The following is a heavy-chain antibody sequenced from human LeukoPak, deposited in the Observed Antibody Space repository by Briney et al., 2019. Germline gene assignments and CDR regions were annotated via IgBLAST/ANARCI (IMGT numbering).Heavy chain of an antibody. CDR3: ARRRDGYNYVGSDY. CDR1: GYSFTSHW. CDR2: IYPGDSDT. V-gene: IGHV5-51*01. J-gene: IGHJ4*02. Sequence: HGESLKISFKGSGYSFTSHWIVWVRQMPGKGLEWMGIIYPGDSDTRYSPSFQGQVTISADKSISTAYLQWSSLKASDTAMYFCARRRDGYNYVGSDYWGQGTLVTVSS. D-gene: IGHD5-24*01.